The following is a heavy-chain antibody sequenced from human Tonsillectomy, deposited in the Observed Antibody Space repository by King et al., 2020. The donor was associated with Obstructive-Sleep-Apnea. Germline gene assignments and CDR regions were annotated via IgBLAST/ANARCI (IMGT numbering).Heavy chain of an antibody. CDR2: IYYSGST. CDR3: ARREGATTQRDY. Sequence: LQLQESGPGLVKPSETLSLTCTVSGGSISSSSYYWGWIRQPPGKGLEWIGSIYYSGSTYYNPSLKSRVTISVDTSKNQFSLKLSTVTAADTAVYYCARREGATTQRDYWGQGTLVTVSS. J-gene: IGHJ4*02. D-gene: IGHD1-26*01. V-gene: IGHV4-39*01. CDR1: GGSISSSSYY.